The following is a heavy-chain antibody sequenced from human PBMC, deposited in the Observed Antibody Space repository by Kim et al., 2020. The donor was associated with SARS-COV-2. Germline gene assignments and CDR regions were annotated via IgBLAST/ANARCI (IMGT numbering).Heavy chain of an antibody. Sequence: GGSLRLSCAASGFTFDDYAMHWVRQAPGKGLEWVSGISWNSGSIGYADSVKGRFTISRDNAKNSLYLQMNSLRAEDTALYYCAKDAAPSDSSGYYSAFDYWGQGTLVTVSS. CDR2: ISWNSGSI. V-gene: IGHV3-9*01. CDR1: GFTFDDYA. CDR3: AKDAAPSDSSGYYSAFDY. D-gene: IGHD3-22*01. J-gene: IGHJ4*02.